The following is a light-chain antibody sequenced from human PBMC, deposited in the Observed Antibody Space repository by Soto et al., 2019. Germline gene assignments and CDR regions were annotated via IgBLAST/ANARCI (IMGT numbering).Light chain of an antibody. Sequence: QSVLTQPPSASGTPGQRVTISCSGSSSNIGSNTVNWYQQLPGTATKLLIYSNNQRPSGVPDRFSGSRSGTSASLAISGLQSEDEGDYYCAAWDDSLNGRGVFGGVTKVTVL. J-gene: IGLJ3*02. CDR2: SNN. V-gene: IGLV1-44*01. CDR1: SSNIGSNT. CDR3: AAWDDSLNGRGV.